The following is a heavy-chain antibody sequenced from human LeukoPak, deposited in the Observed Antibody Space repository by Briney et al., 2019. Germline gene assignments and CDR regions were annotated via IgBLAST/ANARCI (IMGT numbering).Heavy chain of an antibody. D-gene: IGHD1-7*01. J-gene: IGHJ4*02. CDR1: RFIFSNYW. CDR3: ARDYWWNYDY. CDR2: ISKDGSDK. V-gene: IGHV3-30-3*01. Sequence: GGSLRLSCAASRFIFSNYWMRWVRQAPGKGLEWVAVISKDGSDKYYPGSVRGRFTISRDNSKNTIYLQMDSLRAEDTAIYYCARDYWWNYDYWGQGTLVTVSS.